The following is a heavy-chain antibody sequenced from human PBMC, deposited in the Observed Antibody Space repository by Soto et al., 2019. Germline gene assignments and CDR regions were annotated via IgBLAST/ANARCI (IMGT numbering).Heavy chain of an antibody. CDR1: GYTFTSYY. CDR3: ARNLPVVVAATGAFDI. J-gene: IGHJ3*02. Sequence: ASVKVSCKASGYTFTSYYMHWVRQAPGQGLEWMGIINPSGGSTSYAQKFQGRVTMTRDTSTSTVYMELSSLRSEDTAVYYCARNLPVVVAATGAFDIWGKGTIVTVSS. V-gene: IGHV1-46*03. CDR2: INPSGGST. D-gene: IGHD2-15*01.